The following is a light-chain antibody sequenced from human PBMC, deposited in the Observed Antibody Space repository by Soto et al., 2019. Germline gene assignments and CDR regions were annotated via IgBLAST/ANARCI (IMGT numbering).Light chain of an antibody. CDR3: LLYYGGAYV. V-gene: IGLV7-43*01. CDR1: TGAVTSGYY. J-gene: IGLJ1*01. CDR2: STS. Sequence: QAVVTQVPSLTVSPGGTVTLTCASSTGAVTSGYYPNWFQQKPGQAPTALIYSTSNKHSWTPARFSGSLLGGKAALTLSGVQPEDEAEYYCLLYYGGAYVFGTWSKVTVL.